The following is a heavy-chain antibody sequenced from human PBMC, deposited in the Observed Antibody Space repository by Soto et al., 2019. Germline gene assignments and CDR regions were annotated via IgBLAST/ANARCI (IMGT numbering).Heavy chain of an antibody. J-gene: IGHJ3*02. D-gene: IGHD2-15*01. CDR1: GGSISRSNW. CDR2: IYHSGST. V-gene: IGHV4-4*02. Sequence: QVQLQESGPGLVKPSGTLSLTCAVSGGSISRSNWWSWVRQPPGKGLEWIGEIYHSGSTNYNPSHKSRVTTSVDKSKNQFSLKLGSVTAADTAVYYGARRVVVAATPAFDIWGQGPMVTVSS. CDR3: ARRVVVAATPAFDI.